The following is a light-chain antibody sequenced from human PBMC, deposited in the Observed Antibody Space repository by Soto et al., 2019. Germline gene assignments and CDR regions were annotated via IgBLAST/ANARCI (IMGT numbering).Light chain of an antibody. J-gene: IGKJ5*01. V-gene: IGKV3-15*01. CDR3: QQYNNWPPIT. CDR1: QSVSSN. Sequence: EIVMTQSPATLSVSPGERATLSCRASQSVSSNLAWYQQKPGQAPRLLIYGASTRSSGIPARFSGSGSGTDFTLTISSLPSEDFAVYYCQQYNNWPPITFGQGTRLEIK. CDR2: GAS.